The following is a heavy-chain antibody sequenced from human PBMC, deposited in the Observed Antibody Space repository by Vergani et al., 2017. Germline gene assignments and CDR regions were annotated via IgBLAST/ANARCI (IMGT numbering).Heavy chain of an antibody. CDR1: GGTFSSYT. CDR3: AAIEMATSSYYYGMDV. D-gene: IGHD5-24*01. Sequence: QVQLVQSGAEVKKPGSSVKVSCKASGGTFSSYTISWVRQAPGQGLEWMGRIIPILGIANYAQKFQGRVTITADKSTSTAYMELSSLRSEDTAVYYCAAIEMATSSYYYGMDVWGQGTTVTVSS. CDR2: IIPILGIA. J-gene: IGHJ6*02. V-gene: IGHV1-69*02.